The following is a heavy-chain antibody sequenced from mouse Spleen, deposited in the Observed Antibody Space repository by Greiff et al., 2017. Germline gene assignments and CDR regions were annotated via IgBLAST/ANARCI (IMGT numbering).Heavy chain of an antibody. CDR2: IRNKANGYTT. V-gene: IGHV7-3*01. J-gene: IGHJ4*01. CDR3: ARSLYGNPYYYAMDY. D-gene: IGHD2-1*01. Sequence: EVQLVESGGGLVQPGGSLSLSCAASGFTFTDYYMSWVRQPPGKALEWLGFIRNKANGYTTEYSASVKGRFTISRDNSQSILYLQMNALRAEDSATYYCARSLYGNPYYYAMDYWGQGTSVTVSS. CDR1: GFTFTDYY.